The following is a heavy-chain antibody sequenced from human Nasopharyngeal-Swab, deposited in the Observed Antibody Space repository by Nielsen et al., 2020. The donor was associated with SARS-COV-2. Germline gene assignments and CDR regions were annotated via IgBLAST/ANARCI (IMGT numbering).Heavy chain of an antibody. CDR3: ARQPFHYYDRNAYFGSFDS. D-gene: IGHD3-22*01. CDR1: GYTFPNYW. Sequence: GGSLRLSCRGSGYTFPNYWIVWVRQMPGKGLEWMGITYPGDSDTRYCPSWQGQVTISADKSISTAFLQWASLKASDTAIYYCARQPFHYYDRNAYFGSFDSWGQGTLVTVSS. J-gene: IGHJ4*02. CDR2: TYPGDSDT. V-gene: IGHV5-51*01.